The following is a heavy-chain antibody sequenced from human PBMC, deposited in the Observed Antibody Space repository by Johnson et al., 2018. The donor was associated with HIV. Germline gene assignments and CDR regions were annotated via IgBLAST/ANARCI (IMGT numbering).Heavy chain of an antibody. D-gene: IGHD5-24*01. Sequence: EVQLVESGGVVVQPGGSLRLSCAASGFTFDDYAMHWVRQAPGKGLEWVSLISWDGGSTYYADSVKGRFTISRDNSKNSLYLQMNSLRAEDTALYYCARDQYDRGDGACDIWGQGTMVTVSS. J-gene: IGHJ3*02. CDR2: ISWDGGST. V-gene: IGHV3-43D*03. CDR3: ARDQYDRGDGACDI. CDR1: GFTFDDYA.